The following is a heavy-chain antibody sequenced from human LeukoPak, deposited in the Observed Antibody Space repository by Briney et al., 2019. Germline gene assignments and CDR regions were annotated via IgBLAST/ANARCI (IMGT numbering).Heavy chain of an antibody. CDR1: GFTFSSYA. CDR3: AKDPGYVSSFC. Sequence: GGSLRLSCAASGFTFSSYAMSWVRQASGKGLEWVSAISGSGGSTYYADSVKGRFTISRDSSKNTLYLQMNSLRAEDTAVYYCAKDPGYVSSFCWGQGTLVTVSS. J-gene: IGHJ4*02. CDR2: ISGSGGST. D-gene: IGHD1-1*01. V-gene: IGHV3-23*01.